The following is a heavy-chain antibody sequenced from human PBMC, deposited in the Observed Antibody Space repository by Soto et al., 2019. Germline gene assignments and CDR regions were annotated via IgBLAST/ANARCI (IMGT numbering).Heavy chain of an antibody. CDR3: ARHAENVYDYVWGSYRSNHFDD. Sequence: GESLSISCKGSGYSCTSYWISWVRQMPGKGLEWMGRVDPSDSYTNYSPSFQGHVTISADKSISTAYLQWSSLKASDTAMYYCARHAENVYDYVWGSYRSNHFDDWRHLTLFPVPS. CDR1: GYSCTSYW. D-gene: IGHD3-16*02. CDR2: VDPSDSYT. J-gene: IGHJ4*01. V-gene: IGHV5-10-1*01.